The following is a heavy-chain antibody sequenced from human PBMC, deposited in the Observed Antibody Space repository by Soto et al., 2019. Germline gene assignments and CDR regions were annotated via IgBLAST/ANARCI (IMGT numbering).Heavy chain of an antibody. CDR3: AKDRGVIEPFDS. J-gene: IGHJ4*02. V-gene: IGHV3-23*01. CDR2: ISGSTSGT. Sequence: VQLLESGGGLVQPGGSLRLSCAASGFAFSSYAMSWVRQAPGKGLEWVSSISGSTSGTYYADAVKGRFTISRDNSNNTLYLQMNILRAEDTALDSCAKDRGVIEPFDSWGQGALVTVSS. D-gene: IGHD3-16*02. CDR1: GFAFSSYA.